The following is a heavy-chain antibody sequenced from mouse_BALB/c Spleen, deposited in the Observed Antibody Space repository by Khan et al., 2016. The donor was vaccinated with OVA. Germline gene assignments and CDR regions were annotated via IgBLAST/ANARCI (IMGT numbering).Heavy chain of an antibody. J-gene: IGHJ2*01. CDR2: ISYSGNT. Sequence: EVQLQESGPGLVKPSQSLSLTCTVTGYSITSGYGWNWIRQFPGNKLEWMGYISYSGNTNYNPSLKSRISITRDTSKNQFFLQWNSVTTEDTATYYCARTARIKYWGQGTTLTVSS. V-gene: IGHV3-2*02. CDR3: ARTARIKY. D-gene: IGHD1-2*01. CDR1: GYSITSGYG.